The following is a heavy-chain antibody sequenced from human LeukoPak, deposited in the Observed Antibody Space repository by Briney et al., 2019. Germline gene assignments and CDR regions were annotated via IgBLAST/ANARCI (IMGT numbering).Heavy chain of an antibody. V-gene: IGHV4-30-4*08. CDR2: IYYTGTT. J-gene: IGHJ5*02. D-gene: IGHD4-11*01. CDR1: GGSISSGDYY. CDR3: ARAPLTTEGANWFDP. Sequence: SETLSLTCTVYGGSISSGDYYWSWLRQPPGKGTERIGYIYYTGTTYYHPSLKTHVTISVDTSKDQSSLKLTSVTAGDTAVYYCARAPLTTEGANWFDPWGQGALVTVSS.